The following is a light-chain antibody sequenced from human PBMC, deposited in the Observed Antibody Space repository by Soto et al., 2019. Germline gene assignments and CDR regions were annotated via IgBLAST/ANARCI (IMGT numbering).Light chain of an antibody. CDR1: QSISSW. J-gene: IGKJ5*01. V-gene: IGKV1-5*03. Sequence: IQMTQSPSTLSASVGEXVXXXXXXSQSISSWSAWYQQKPGKAPKFLIYKASSLESGVPSRFSGSGSGTEFTLTISSLQPDDFAAYYCQQYNSYPITFGQGTRLEIK. CDR3: QQYNSYPIT. CDR2: KAS.